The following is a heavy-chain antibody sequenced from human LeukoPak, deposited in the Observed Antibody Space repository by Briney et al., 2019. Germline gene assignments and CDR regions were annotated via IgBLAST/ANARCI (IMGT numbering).Heavy chain of an antibody. J-gene: IGHJ4*02. D-gene: IGHD2-15*01. Sequence: PGGSLRLSCAASGFTFSSYGMNWVRQAPGKGLEWVSSISSTSSYIYYADSVKGRFTISRDNSKNSLYLQMNSLRAEDTAMYYCARDGVHCSGGTCSTDYWGQGTLVTVSS. CDR1: GFTFSSYG. CDR3: ARDGVHCSGGTCSTDY. V-gene: IGHV3-21*01. CDR2: ISSTSSYI.